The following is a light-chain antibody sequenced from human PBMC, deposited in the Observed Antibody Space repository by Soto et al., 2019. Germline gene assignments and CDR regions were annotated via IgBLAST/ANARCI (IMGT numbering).Light chain of an antibody. CDR1: QSVSIN. CDR2: GAS. CDR3: QQYNNWPPLT. J-gene: IGKJ4*01. Sequence: EIVMTQSPATLSVSPGEGATLSCRASQSVSINLAWYQQKPGQAPRLLIYGASTGATGIPARFTGSGSGTEFTLTISSLQSEDFAVYYCQQYNNWPPLTFGGGTKVEIK. V-gene: IGKV3-15*01.